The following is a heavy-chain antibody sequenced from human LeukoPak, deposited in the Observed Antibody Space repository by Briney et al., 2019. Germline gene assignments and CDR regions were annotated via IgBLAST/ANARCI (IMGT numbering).Heavy chain of an antibody. V-gene: IGHV1-8*01. Sequence: ASVKVSCKASGYTFTSYDINWVRQATGQGLEWMGWMNPNSGNTGYAQKFQGRVTMTRSTSISTAYMELSRLRSEDTAVYYCARAESSSRYYYSGMDVWGQGTTVTVSS. CDR2: MNPNSGNT. D-gene: IGHD6-6*01. CDR3: ARAESSSRYYYSGMDV. CDR1: GYTFTSYD. J-gene: IGHJ6*02.